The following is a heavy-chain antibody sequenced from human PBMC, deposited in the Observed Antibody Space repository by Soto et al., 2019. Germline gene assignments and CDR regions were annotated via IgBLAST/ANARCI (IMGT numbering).Heavy chain of an antibody. CDR3: ARDDILGTRSFDY. CDR2: ISSNSVTI. D-gene: IGHD5-12*01. J-gene: IGHJ4*02. V-gene: IGHV3-48*02. CDR1: GFIFSKYS. Sequence: PGGSLRLSCGASGFIFSKYSMNWVRQAPGKGLEWLSYISSNSVTIYYADSVRGRFTIFRDNAKNSLYLQMNSLRDEDTAVYYCARDDILGTRSFDYWGQGDLVAVSS.